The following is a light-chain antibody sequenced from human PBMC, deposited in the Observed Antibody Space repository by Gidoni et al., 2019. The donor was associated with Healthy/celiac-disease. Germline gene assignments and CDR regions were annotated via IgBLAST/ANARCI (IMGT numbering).Light chain of an antibody. Sequence: EIVLTQSPATLSLSPGERATLSCRASQSVSSYLAWYQQKPGQAPRHLIYDASNRATGIPARFSGSGSGTDFTLTISSLEPEDFAVYYCQQRSNWPPTFGQXTKLEIK. CDR1: QSVSSY. CDR2: DAS. J-gene: IGKJ2*01. V-gene: IGKV3-11*01. CDR3: QQRSNWPPT.